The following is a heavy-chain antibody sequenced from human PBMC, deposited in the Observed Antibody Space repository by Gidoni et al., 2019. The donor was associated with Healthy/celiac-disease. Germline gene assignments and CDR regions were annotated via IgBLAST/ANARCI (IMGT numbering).Heavy chain of an antibody. CDR2: ISSSSSYI. D-gene: IGHD4-17*01. CDR3: ARDLGYGALDY. J-gene: IGHJ4*02. V-gene: IGHV3-21*01. Sequence: EVQLVESGGGLVKPGGSVRPSCAASGFTFSSYSMNWFRQAPGKVLECVSSISSSSSYIYFAYSVKGRFTISRDNAKNSRYLQMNSLRAEDTAVYYCARDLGYGALDYWGQGTLVTVSS. CDR1: GFTFSSYS.